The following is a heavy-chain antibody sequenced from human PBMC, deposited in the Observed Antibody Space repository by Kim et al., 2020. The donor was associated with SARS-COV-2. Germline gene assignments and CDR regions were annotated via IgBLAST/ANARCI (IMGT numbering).Heavy chain of an antibody. V-gene: IGHV5-51*01. CDR2: IYPGDSDT. D-gene: IGHD2-2*01. Sequence: GESLKISCKGSGYSFTSYWIGWVRQMPGKGLEWMGIIYPGDSDTRYSPSFQGQVTISADKSISTAYLQWSSLKASDTAMYYCARRTHVVPAAIDRLGGYYYYGMDVWGQGTTVTVSS. CDR1: GYSFTSYW. J-gene: IGHJ6*02. CDR3: ARRTHVVPAAIDRLGGYYYYGMDV.